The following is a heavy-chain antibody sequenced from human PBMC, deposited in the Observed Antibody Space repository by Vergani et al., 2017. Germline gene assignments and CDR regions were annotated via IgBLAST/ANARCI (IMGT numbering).Heavy chain of an antibody. V-gene: IGHV3-20*04. D-gene: IGHD2-21*02. J-gene: IGHJ4*02. Sequence: EVQLVESGGGVVRPGGSLRLSCAASGFTFDDYGMSWVRQAPGKGLEWVSGINWNGGSTGYADSVKGRFTISRDNAKNPLYLQMNSLRAEDTALYYCARATSDYLAYCGGDCPYYFDYWGQGTLVTVSS. CDR2: INWNGGST. CDR3: ARATSDYLAYCGGDCPYYFDY. CDR1: GFTFDDYG.